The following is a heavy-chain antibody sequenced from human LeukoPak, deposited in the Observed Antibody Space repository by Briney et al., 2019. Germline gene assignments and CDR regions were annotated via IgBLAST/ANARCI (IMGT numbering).Heavy chain of an antibody. J-gene: IGHJ4*02. CDR2: IYNGDGT. D-gene: IGHD2-15*01. Sequence: GGSLRLSCEASGFTFSNYGMSWVRQAPGKGLEWVSVIYNGDGTGYADSVKGRFTISRDNSQNTVSLQMDSLRVGDTAVYFCVRNLRYCSDGSCSPWGQGTLVTVSS. CDR1: GFTFSNYG. CDR3: VRNLRYCSDGSCSP. V-gene: IGHV3-66*01.